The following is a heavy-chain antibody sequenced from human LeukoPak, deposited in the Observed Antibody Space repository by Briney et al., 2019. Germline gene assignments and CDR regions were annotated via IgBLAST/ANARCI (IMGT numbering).Heavy chain of an antibody. CDR2: INPNSGGT. Sequence: GASVKVSCKASGYTSTGYYIHWVRQAPGQGLEWMGWINPNSGGTNYAQKFQGRVTMTRDTTISTAYIELNSLISDDTAIYYCARDSCSLSSCPFFGYWGQGTPVTVSS. J-gene: IGHJ4*02. CDR3: ARDSCSLSSCPFFGY. V-gene: IGHV1-2*02. D-gene: IGHD2-2*01. CDR1: GYTSTGYY.